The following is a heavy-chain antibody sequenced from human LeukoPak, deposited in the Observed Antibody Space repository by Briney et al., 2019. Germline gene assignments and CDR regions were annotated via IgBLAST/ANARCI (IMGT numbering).Heavy chain of an antibody. CDR1: GFTFSSYA. Sequence: GGSLRLSCAASGFTFSSYAMHWVRQAPGKGLEWVAVISYDGSNKYYADSVKGRFTISRDNSKNTLYLQMNSLRAEDTAVYYCARGAWTAYYFDYWGQGTLVTVSS. CDR3: ARGAWTAYYFDY. J-gene: IGHJ4*02. CDR2: ISYDGSNK. V-gene: IGHV3-30-3*01. D-gene: IGHD3/OR15-3a*01.